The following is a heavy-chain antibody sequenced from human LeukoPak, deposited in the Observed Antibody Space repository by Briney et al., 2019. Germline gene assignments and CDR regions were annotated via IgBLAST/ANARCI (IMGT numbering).Heavy chain of an antibody. V-gene: IGHV1-69*06. CDR1: GGTFSSYA. D-gene: IGHD3-22*01. CDR3: ASHYYDSSGYYLFDY. J-gene: IGHJ4*02. CDR2: IIPIFGTA. Sequence: SVKVSCKASGGTFSSYAISWVRKAPGQGLEWMGGIIPIFGTANYAQKFQGRVTITADKSTSTAYMELSSLRSEDTAVYYCASHYYDSSGYYLFDYWGQGTLVTVSS.